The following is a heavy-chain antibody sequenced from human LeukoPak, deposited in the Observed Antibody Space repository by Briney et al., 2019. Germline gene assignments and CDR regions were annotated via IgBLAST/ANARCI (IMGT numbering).Heavy chain of an antibody. D-gene: IGHD3-22*01. V-gene: IGHV4-59*13. CDR3: ARVNYYDSSGYYYPEY. CDR2: IYYSGST. CDR1: GGSMGSYY. J-gene: IGHJ4*02. Sequence: PSETLSLTCTVSGGSMGSYYWSWIRQPPGKGLEWIGYIYYSGSTNYNPSLKSRVTISIDTSKNQFSLKLSSVTAADTAVYYCARVNYYDSSGYYYPEYWGQGTLVTVSS.